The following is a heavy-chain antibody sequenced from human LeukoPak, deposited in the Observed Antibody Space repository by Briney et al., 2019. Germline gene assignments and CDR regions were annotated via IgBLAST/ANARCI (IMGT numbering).Heavy chain of an antibody. D-gene: IGHD6-13*01. V-gene: IGHV3-53*01. J-gene: IGHJ5*02. CDR3: ARVGSSWYSNWFDP. CDR1: GFTVSSNY. CDR2: IYSGGST. Sequence: PGGSLRLSCAASGFTVSSNYMSWVRQAPGKGLEWVSVIYSGGSTYYADSVKGRFTISRDNSKNTLYLQMNSLRSEDTAVYYCARVGSSWYSNWFDPWGQGTLVTVSS.